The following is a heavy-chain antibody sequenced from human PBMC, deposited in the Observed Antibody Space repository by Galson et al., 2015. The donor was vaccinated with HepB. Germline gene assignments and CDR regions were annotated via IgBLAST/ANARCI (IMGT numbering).Heavy chain of an antibody. V-gene: IGHV3-9*01. D-gene: IGHD3-22*01. CDR1: GFTFDDYA. CDR3: AKSLGDSSGVDAFDI. Sequence: SLRLSCAASGFTFDDYAMHWVRQAPGKGLEWVSGISWNSGSIGYADSVKGRFTISRDNAKNSLYLQMNSLRAEDTALYYCAKSLGDSSGVDAFDIWGQGTMVTVSS. CDR2: ISWNSGSI. J-gene: IGHJ3*02.